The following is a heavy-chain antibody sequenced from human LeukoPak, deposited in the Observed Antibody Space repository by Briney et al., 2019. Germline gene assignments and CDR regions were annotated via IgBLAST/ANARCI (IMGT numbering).Heavy chain of an antibody. D-gene: IGHD2-15*01. Sequence: GGSLRLSCAASGFTFSSYGMHWVRQAPGKGLEWVAVISYDGSNKYYADSVKGRFSISRDNSKDTLYLQMNSLRAEDTAVYYCARSGLNRFDYWGQGTLVTVSS. CDR3: ARSGLNRFDY. CDR1: GFTFSSYG. V-gene: IGHV3-30*03. CDR2: ISYDGSNK. J-gene: IGHJ4*02.